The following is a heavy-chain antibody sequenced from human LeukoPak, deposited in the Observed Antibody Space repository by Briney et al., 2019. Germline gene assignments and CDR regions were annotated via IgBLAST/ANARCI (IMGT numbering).Heavy chain of an antibody. CDR3: AREGPRRAVAELDY. CDR2: IYYSGST. CDR1: GGSISSSSYY. Sequence: PSETLSLTCTVSGGSISSSSYYWGWIRQPPGKGLEWIGSIYYSGSTYYNPSLKSRVTISVDTSKNQFSLKLSSVTAADTAVYYCAREGPRRAVAELDYWGQGTLVTVSS. D-gene: IGHD6-19*01. J-gene: IGHJ4*02. V-gene: IGHV4-39*07.